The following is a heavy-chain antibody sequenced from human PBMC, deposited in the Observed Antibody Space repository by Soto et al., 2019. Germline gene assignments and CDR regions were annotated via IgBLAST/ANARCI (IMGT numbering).Heavy chain of an antibody. J-gene: IGHJ6*04. CDR1: GYSFTSYW. D-gene: IGHD2-2*01. CDR2: IYPGDSYT. Sequence: PGESLKISCKGSGYSFTSYWFGWARQMPGKGQEWMGIIYPGDSYTNYNPSFQGHVTISADRSISTAYLQWRSLKASDTAMYYCSGLNVPGYYYYVMDVWGKGTTGTVSS. CDR3: SGLNVPGYYYYVMDV. V-gene: IGHV5-51*01.